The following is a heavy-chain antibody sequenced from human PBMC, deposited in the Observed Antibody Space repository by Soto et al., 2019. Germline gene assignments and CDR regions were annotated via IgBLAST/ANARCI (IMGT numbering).Heavy chain of an antibody. CDR2: INHSGST. J-gene: IGHJ6*03. D-gene: IGHD2-2*01. CDR3: ARGIVVVPAAIRGPWGYYYYYYMDV. V-gene: IGHV4-34*01. Sequence: PSETLSLTCAVYGGSFSGYYWSWIRQPPGKGLEWIGEINHSGSTNYNPSLKSRVTISVDTSKNQFSLKLSSVTAADTAVYYCARGIVVVPAAIRGPWGYYYYYYMDVWGKGTTVTVSS. CDR1: GGSFSGYY.